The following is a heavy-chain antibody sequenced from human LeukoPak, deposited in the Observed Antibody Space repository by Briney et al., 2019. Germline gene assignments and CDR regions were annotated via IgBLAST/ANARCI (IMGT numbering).Heavy chain of an antibody. CDR1: GYTFTSYG. CDR2: ISAYNGNT. V-gene: IGHV1-18*01. CDR3: VRDLVYCSSTSCYTGLDY. D-gene: IGHD2-2*02. J-gene: IGHJ4*02. Sequence: ASVKVSCKASGYTFTSYGISWVRQAPGQGLEWMGWISAYNGNTNYAQKLQGRVTMTTDTSTSTAYMELRSLRSDDTAVYYCVRDLVYCSSTSCYTGLDYWGQGTLVTVSS.